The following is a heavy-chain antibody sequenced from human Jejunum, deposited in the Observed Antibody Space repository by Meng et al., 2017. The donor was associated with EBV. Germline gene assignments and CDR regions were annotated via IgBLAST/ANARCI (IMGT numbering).Heavy chain of an antibody. D-gene: IGHD1-26*01. J-gene: IGHJ5*02. CDR2: VYWDDDK. CDR3: VPSSISYGFWFDP. V-gene: IGHV2-5*02. Sequence: QITLKESGPTQVKPTQTLTLTCPFSGFSLTTYGMGVGWVRQPPGKALEWLALVYWDDDKRYSPSLKSRLTITKDTSKNQVVLTMTHMDPVDTATYYCVPSSISYGFWFDPWGQGPLVTVYS. CDR1: GFSLTTYGMG.